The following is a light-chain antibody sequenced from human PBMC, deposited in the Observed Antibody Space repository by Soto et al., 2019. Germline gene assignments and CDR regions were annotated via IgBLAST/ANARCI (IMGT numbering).Light chain of an antibody. CDR2: DAS. V-gene: IGKV3-11*01. CDR3: QHRMNWPLT. J-gene: IGKJ5*01. Sequence: EIVLTQSPATLSLSPGERATLSCMASQSVSSYLLWYQQKPGQAPRLLIYDASHRATGTPARFSGSGSETDFTLTISSLEPEDFAVYYCQHRMNWPLTFGQGTRLEIK. CDR1: QSVSSY.